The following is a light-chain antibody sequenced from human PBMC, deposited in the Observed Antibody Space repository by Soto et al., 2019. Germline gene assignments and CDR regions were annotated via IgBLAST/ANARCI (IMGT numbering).Light chain of an antibody. CDR1: QSISSW. CDR2: KAS. V-gene: IGKV1-5*03. Sequence: DIQMTQSPSTLSAAVGDRVTITCRASQSISSWLAWYQQKPGKAPKLLIYKASSLQSGFPPRFSGNGSGTACTLIISSLHPDDFATDYCQQYYTYSGTFGHGNNVEIK. J-gene: IGKJ1*01. CDR3: QQYYTYSGT.